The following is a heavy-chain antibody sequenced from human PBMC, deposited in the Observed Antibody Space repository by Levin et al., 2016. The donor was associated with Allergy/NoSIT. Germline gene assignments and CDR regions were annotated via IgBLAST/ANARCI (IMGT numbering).Heavy chain of an antibody. D-gene: IGHD2-15*01. V-gene: IGHV1-18*01. J-gene: IGHJ3*02. CDR3: ARPFYCSGGSCYRGDAFDI. CDR1: GYTFTSYG. CDR2: ISAYNGNT. Sequence: ASVKVSCKASGYTFTSYGISWVRQAPGQGLEWMGWISAYNGNTNYAQKLQGRVTMTTDTSTSTAYMELSSLRSEDTAVYYCARPFYCSGGSCYRGDAFDIWGQGTMVTVSS.